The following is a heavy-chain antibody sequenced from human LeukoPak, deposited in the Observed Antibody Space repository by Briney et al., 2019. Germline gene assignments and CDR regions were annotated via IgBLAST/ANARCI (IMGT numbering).Heavy chain of an antibody. CDR3: AREDSPYCSGGSCHYYYYYGMDV. Sequence: GGSLRLSCAASGFTFSSYWMSWVRQAPGKGLEWVANIKQDGSEKYYVDSVKGRFTISRDNAKNSLYLQMNSLRAEDTAVYYCAREDSPYCSGGSCHYYYYYGMDVWGQGTTVTVSS. J-gene: IGHJ6*02. V-gene: IGHV3-7*01. CDR2: IKQDGSEK. D-gene: IGHD2-15*01. CDR1: GFTFSSYW.